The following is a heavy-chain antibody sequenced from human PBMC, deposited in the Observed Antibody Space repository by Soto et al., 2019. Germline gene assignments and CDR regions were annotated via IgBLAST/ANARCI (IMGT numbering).Heavy chain of an antibody. V-gene: IGHV4-59*01. J-gene: IGHJ4*02. D-gene: IGHD3-22*01. Sequence: QVQLQESGPGLVKPSETLSLTCTVSGGSISSYYWSWIRQPPGKGLEWIGYIYYSGSTNYNPSLKSRVTISVDTSKNQFSLKLSSVTAADTAVYYCARWPYYDSSGHRGPFDYWGQGTLVTVSS. CDR1: GGSISSYY. CDR2: IYYSGST. CDR3: ARWPYYDSSGHRGPFDY.